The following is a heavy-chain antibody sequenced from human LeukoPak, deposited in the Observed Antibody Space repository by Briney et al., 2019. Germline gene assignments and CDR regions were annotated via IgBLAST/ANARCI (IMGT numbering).Heavy chain of an antibody. D-gene: IGHD6-19*01. CDR2: IYYSGST. V-gene: IGHV4-59*01. J-gene: IGHJ3*02. CDR1: GGSISSYY. Sequence: SETLSLTCTVSGGSISSYYWSWIRQPPGKGLEWIGYIYYSGSTNYNPSLKSRVTISVDTSKHQFSLKLSSVTAADTAVYYCARVGSPSGWYFALQTGDAFDIWGQGTMVTVSS. CDR3: ARVGSPSGWYFALQTGDAFDI.